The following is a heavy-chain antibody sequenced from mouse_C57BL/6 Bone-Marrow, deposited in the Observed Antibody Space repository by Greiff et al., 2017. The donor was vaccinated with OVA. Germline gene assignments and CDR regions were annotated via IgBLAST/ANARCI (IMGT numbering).Heavy chain of an antibody. Sequence: EVQGVESGGDLVKPGGSLKLSCAASGFTFSSYGMSWVRQTPDKRLEWVATISSGGSYTYYPDSVKGRFTISRDNAKNTLYLQMSSLKSEDTAMYYCARPRRLLPYFDVWGTGTTVTVSS. D-gene: IGHD1-1*01. CDR2: ISSGGSYT. V-gene: IGHV5-6*01. J-gene: IGHJ1*03. CDR3: ARPRRLLPYFDV. CDR1: GFTFSSYG.